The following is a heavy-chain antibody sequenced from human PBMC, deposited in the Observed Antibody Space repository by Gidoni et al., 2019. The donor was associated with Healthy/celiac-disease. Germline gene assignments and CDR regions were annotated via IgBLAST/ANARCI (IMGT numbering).Heavy chain of an antibody. Sequence: QVQLQESGPGLVKPSETLSLTCTVSGGSISSYYWSWIRQPPGKGLEWIGYIYYSGSTNYNPSLKSRVTISVDTSKNQFSLKLSSVTAADTAVYYCARGFGRDGYNFGYYYYYGMDVWGQGTTVTVSS. V-gene: IGHV4-59*01. CDR2: IYYSGST. D-gene: IGHD5-12*01. J-gene: IGHJ6*02. CDR1: GGSISSYY. CDR3: ARGFGRDGYNFGYYYYYGMDV.